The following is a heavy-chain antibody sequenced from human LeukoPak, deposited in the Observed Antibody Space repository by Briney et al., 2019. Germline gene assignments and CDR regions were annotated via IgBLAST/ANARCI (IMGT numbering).Heavy chain of an antibody. Sequence: SETLSLTCTVSGGSISSSGYYWGWIRQPPGKGLEWIGSIYYSGSTYYNPSLKSRVTISVDTSKNQFSLKLSSVTAADTAVYYCARQDGYCSSTSCYLGGFDPWGQGTLVTVSS. CDR3: ARQDGYCSSTSCYLGGFDP. V-gene: IGHV4-39*01. CDR1: GGSISSSGYY. D-gene: IGHD2-2*03. CDR2: IYYSGST. J-gene: IGHJ5*02.